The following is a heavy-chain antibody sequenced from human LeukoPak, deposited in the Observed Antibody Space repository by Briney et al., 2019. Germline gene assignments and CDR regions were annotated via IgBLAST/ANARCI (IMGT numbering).Heavy chain of an antibody. D-gene: IGHD3-10*01. J-gene: IGHJ4*02. CDR3: ATLRYGSGSYYADY. Sequence: PGRSLRLSCAASGFTFSSYGMHWVRQAPGKGLEWVSIISYDGSNKYYADSVKGRFTISRDNSKSTLYLQMNSLRTEDTAVYFCATLRYGSGSYYADYWGQGTLVTVSS. V-gene: IGHV3-30*03. CDR2: ISYDGSNK. CDR1: GFTFSSYG.